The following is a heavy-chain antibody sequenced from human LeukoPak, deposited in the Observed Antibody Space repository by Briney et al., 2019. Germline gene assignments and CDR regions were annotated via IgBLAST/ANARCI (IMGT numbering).Heavy chain of an antibody. D-gene: IGHD2-2*01. CDR1: GFTFSSSW. J-gene: IGHJ4*02. CDR2: IKQDGTEE. CDR3: ARDPCHGALDY. V-gene: IGHV3-7*03. Sequence: GGSLRLSCVASGFTFSSSWMSWVRRAPGKGLEWVANIKQDGTEEYYVDSVRGRFSISKDNAKNSLYLQMNSLRAEDTAVYYCARDPCHGALDYWGQGALVTVSS.